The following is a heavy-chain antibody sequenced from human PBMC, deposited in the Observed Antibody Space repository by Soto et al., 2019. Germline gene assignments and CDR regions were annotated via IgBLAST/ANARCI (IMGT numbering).Heavy chain of an antibody. D-gene: IGHD3-10*01. CDR3: ARRRGVRGVNYFDY. CDR1: GYTFTSYD. V-gene: IGHV1-8*01. Sequence: QVQLVQSGAEVKKPGASVKVSCKASGYTFTSYDINWVRQATGQGLEWMGWMNPNSGNTGYAQKFQGRVTMTRNTSISTADMGLSSLDSEETAVYYCARRRGVRGVNYFDYWGQGTVVTVSS. J-gene: IGHJ4*02. CDR2: MNPNSGNT.